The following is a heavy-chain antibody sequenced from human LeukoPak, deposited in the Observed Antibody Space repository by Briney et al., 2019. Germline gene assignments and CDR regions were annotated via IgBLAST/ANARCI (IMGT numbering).Heavy chain of an antibody. CDR3: AKSTGWSGDDY. Sequence: GSVKVSCKPSGYTFGDYYIHWVRQAPGQGLEWMGWISAYNDNTNYAQKLQGRVTMTTDTSTSTAYMELRSLRSDDTAVYYCAKSTGWSGDDYWGQGTLVTVSS. CDR2: ISAYNDNT. CDR1: GYTFGDYY. V-gene: IGHV1-18*04. J-gene: IGHJ4*02. D-gene: IGHD3-10*01.